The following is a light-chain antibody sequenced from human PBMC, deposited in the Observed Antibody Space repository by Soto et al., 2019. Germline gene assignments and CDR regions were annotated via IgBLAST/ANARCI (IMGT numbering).Light chain of an antibody. CDR1: QSVSNNY. V-gene: IGKV3D-20*02. CDR2: GAS. Sequence: EIVLTQSPVTLSLSPGERATLSCRASQSVSNNYLAWYQQKPGQAPRLLIYGASNRATGIPDRFSGSGSGTDFTLTISSLEPEAFAVYYCQQRSTWPPWTFGQGTKVDIK. J-gene: IGKJ1*01. CDR3: QQRSTWPPWT.